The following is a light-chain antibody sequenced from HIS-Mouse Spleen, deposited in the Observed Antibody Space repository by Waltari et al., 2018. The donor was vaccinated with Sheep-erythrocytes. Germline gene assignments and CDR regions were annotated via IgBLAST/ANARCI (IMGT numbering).Light chain of an antibody. Sequence: QSALTQPRSVSGSPGQSVTISCTGTRSDFGGYNYCSWYQQHPGKAPKLMIYDVSKRPSGVPDRFSGSKSGNTASLTISGLQAEDEADYYCCSYAGSYNHVFATGTKVTVL. CDR2: DVS. CDR1: RSDFGGYNY. V-gene: IGLV2-11*01. J-gene: IGLJ1*01. CDR3: CSYAGSYNHV.